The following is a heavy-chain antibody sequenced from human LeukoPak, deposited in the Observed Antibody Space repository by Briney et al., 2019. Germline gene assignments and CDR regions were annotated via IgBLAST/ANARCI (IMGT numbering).Heavy chain of an antibody. CDR1: GYSISSGNY. D-gene: IGHD4-11*01. J-gene: IGHJ6*03. CDR3: ARRPFYSNYVGYYCYYMDV. CDR2: IYHSGST. V-gene: IGHV4-38-2*01. Sequence: SETLSLTCAVSGYSISSGNYCGWIRQPPAKGLEWMGSIYHSGSTYYNPSLHRRVTISVDTSTKQLSLQLSSLTAAHPPAQYFARRPFYSNYVGYYCYYMDVWGKGTTVTVS.